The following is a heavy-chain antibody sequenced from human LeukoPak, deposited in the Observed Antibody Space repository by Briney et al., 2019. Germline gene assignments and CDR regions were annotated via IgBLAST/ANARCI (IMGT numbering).Heavy chain of an antibody. D-gene: IGHD1-26*01. CDR3: ARSSRSYLFDY. CDR2: IYYSGST. Sequence: SETLSLTCTVSGGSISSGGYYWSWIRQHPGQGLEWIGYIYYSGSTYYNPSLKSRVTISVDTSKNQFSLKLSSVTAADTAVYYCARSSRSYLFDYWGQGTLVTVSS. J-gene: IGHJ4*02. V-gene: IGHV4-31*03. CDR1: GGSISSGGYY.